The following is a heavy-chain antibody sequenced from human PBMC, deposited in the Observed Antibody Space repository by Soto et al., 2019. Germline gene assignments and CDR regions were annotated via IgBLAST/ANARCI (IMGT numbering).Heavy chain of an antibody. CDR1: GFTFSSYS. Sequence: EVQLVESGGGLVQPGGSLRLSCAVSGFTFSSYSMNWVRQAPGKGLEWVSYISSGSGTTYYADSVKGRFSISRDNANNSIYLQMNSLRVEDTAVSYCAKIGTYLRMDVWGQGTTVTVSS. D-gene: IGHD3-10*01. J-gene: IGHJ6*02. CDR3: AKIGTYLRMDV. CDR2: ISSGSGTT. V-gene: IGHV3-48*01.